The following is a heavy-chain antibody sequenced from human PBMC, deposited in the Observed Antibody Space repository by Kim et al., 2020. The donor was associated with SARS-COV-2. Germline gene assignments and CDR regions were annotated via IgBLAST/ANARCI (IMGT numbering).Heavy chain of an antibody. CDR2: TSYDGSNK. Sequence: GGSLRLSCAASGFTFSIYFMSGVRQAAGKGLEGFAVTSYDGSNKYYADSVKGRSTIPRNNAKIPLYLQMNSLRAEDTAVYYCARDHHYYDILTGYTAGFQYYYYYGMDVWGHGNTVTVSS. J-gene: IGHJ6*02. D-gene: IGHD3-9*01. CDR3: ARDHHYYDILTGYTAGFQYYYYYGMDV. CDR1: GFTFSIYF. V-gene: IGHV3-33*05.